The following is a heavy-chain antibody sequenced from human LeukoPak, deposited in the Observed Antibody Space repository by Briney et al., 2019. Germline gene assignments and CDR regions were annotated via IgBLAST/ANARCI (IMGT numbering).Heavy chain of an antibody. D-gene: IGHD3-10*01. CDR3: ARDKHVSAYYYYGMDV. J-gene: IGHJ6*02. CDR2: IYSGGST. Sequence: GGSLRLSCAASGFTVSSNYMSWVRQAPGKGLEWVSVIYSGGSTYYADYVNGRFTISRHNSKNTLYLQMNSLRAEDTAVYYCARDKHVSAYYYYGMDVWGQGITVTVSS. CDR1: GFTVSSNY. V-gene: IGHV3-53*04.